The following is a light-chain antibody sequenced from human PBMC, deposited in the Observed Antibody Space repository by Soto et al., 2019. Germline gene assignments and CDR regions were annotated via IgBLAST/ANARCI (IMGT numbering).Light chain of an antibody. CDR3: QQYGSSQWT. CDR1: QSVSSSY. V-gene: IGKV3-20*01. Sequence: EIVLTQSPGTLSLSPGERATLSCRASQSVSSSYLAWYQQKPGQAPRLLIYGASSRATGIPDTYSGRGSGTDFTLTISRLVPEDFAVYYCQQYGSSQWTFGQGTKVEIK. CDR2: GAS. J-gene: IGKJ1*01.